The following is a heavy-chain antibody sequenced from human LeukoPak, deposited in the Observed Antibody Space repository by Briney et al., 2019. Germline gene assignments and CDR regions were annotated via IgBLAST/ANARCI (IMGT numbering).Heavy chain of an antibody. CDR3: ARDYVTSNDIDY. CDR1: GFTISSHG. CDR2: ISSGSSYI. J-gene: IGHJ4*02. D-gene: IGHD4-11*01. Sequence: PGRSLRLSCAASGFTISSHGMNWVRPAPGKGLEWVSSISSGSSYIYCADSVKGRFTIYRDNAKSSLYLQMNSLRAEDTAVYYCARDYVTSNDIDYWGQGTLVTVSS. V-gene: IGHV3-21*01.